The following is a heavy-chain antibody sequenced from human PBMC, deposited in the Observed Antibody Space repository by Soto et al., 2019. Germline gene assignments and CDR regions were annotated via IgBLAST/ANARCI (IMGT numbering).Heavy chain of an antibody. D-gene: IGHD3-22*01. Sequence: PSETLSLTCAVYGGSFSGYYWSWIRQPPGKGLEWIGEINHSGSTNYNPSLKSRVTISVDTSKNQFSLKLSSVTAADTAVYYCARDSSGYYPYYFDYWGQGTLVTVSS. J-gene: IGHJ4*02. CDR3: ARDSSGYYPYYFDY. CDR2: INHSGST. V-gene: IGHV4-34*01. CDR1: GGSFSGYY.